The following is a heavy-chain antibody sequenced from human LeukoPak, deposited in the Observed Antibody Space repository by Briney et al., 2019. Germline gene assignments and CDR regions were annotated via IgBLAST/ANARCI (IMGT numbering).Heavy chain of an antibody. Sequence: ASVKVSCKASGYTLTGYYMHWVRQAPGQGLEWMGWINPNSGGTNYAQKFQGRVTMTRDTSISTAYMELSRLRSDDTAVYYCALNRLGYCSGGSCYYFDYWGQGTLVTVSS. CDR3: ALNRLGYCSGGSCYYFDY. V-gene: IGHV1-2*02. D-gene: IGHD2-15*01. CDR2: INPNSGGT. CDR1: GYTLTGYY. J-gene: IGHJ4*02.